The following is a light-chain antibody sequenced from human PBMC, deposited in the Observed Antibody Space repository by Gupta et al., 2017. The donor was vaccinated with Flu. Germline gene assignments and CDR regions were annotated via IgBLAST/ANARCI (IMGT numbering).Light chain of an antibody. J-gene: IGLJ2*01. CDR2: ANN. Sequence: QSALTQPVSMAGTPRQTVSLTCTGGSSSIGSASVDWYQQVPGMAPRLLIFANNRRPAGVPGLFSCSKSGTSTSLAISGLQPEDEGYYCCATWIDALSGPVFGGGTKLVVL. V-gene: IGLV1-44*01. CDR1: SSSIGSAS. CDR3: ATWIDALSGPV.